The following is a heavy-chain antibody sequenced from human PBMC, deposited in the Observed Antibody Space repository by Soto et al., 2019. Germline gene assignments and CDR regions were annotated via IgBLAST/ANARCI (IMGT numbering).Heavy chain of an antibody. V-gene: IGHV1-18*01. J-gene: IGHJ5*02. CDR2: INVYNGNT. CDR1: GYTFTTYG. Sequence: ASVKVSCKASGYTFTTYGISWVRQAPGQGLEWMGWINVYNGNTKYAQKLQGRVTMTTDTSTSTAYMELRSLISDDTAVYYFARGVGSGIYYNQYNWFDPWGQGTLVTVSS. D-gene: IGHD3-10*01. CDR3: ARGVGSGIYYNQYNWFDP.